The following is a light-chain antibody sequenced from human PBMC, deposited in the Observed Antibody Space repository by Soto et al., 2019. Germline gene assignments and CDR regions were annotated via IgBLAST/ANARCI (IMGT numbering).Light chain of an antibody. Sequence: DIQMTQSPSTLSASVGDRVTIPCRASQTIDSWLAWYQQRPGKPPNLLIYKASTLASGVPSRFSGSGSGTEFTLTINSLQPDDFATYYCQQYHIYSGTFGQGTKV. V-gene: IGKV1-5*03. J-gene: IGKJ1*01. CDR1: QTIDSW. CDR3: QQYHIYSGT. CDR2: KAS.